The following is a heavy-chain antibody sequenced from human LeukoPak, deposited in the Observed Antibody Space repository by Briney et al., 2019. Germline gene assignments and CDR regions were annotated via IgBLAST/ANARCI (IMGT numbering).Heavy chain of an antibody. Sequence: GGSLRLSCAASGFTFSSYEMNWVRQAAGKGLEWISYISSSGRTMYYADSVKGRFTISRDNAKNSLYLQMNSLRAEDTAIYYCASSSWYALDYWGQGTLVTVSS. CDR3: ASSSWYALDY. CDR1: GFTFSSYE. D-gene: IGHD6-13*01. V-gene: IGHV3-48*03. CDR2: ISSSGRTM. J-gene: IGHJ4*02.